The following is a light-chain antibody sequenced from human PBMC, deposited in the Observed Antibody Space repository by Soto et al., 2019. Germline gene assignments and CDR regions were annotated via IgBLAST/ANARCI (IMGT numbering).Light chain of an antibody. Sequence: QSVLTQPASVSGSPGQSTTISCTGTSSDVGAYNYVSWYQHHPGKAPKLMIYEVTNRPSGVSDRFSGSKSGNTASLTISELQAEDEADYYCSSYTSSSSRLFGTGTKGTVL. CDR2: EVT. J-gene: IGLJ1*01. CDR1: SSDVGAYNY. V-gene: IGLV2-14*01. CDR3: SSYTSSSSRL.